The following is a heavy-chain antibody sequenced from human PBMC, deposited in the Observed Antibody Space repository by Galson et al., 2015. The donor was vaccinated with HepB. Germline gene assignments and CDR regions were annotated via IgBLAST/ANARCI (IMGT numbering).Heavy chain of an antibody. CDR1: GGSFSGYY. Sequence: ETLSLTCAVYGGSFSGYYWSWIRQPPGKGLEWIGEINHSGSTNYNPSLKSRVTISVDTSKNQFSLKLSSVTAADTAVYYCARARDGYNTGYFQHWGQGTLVTVSS. CDR2: INHSGST. J-gene: IGHJ1*01. CDR3: ARARDGYNTGYFQH. D-gene: IGHD5-24*01. V-gene: IGHV4-34*01.